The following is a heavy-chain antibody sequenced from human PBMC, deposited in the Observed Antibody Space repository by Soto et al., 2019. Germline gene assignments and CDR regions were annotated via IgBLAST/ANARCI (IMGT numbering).Heavy chain of an antibody. J-gene: IGHJ3*02. CDR3: TTLLPAPYYDFWGGGAFDI. D-gene: IGHD3-3*01. Sequence: EVQLVESGGGLVKPGGSLRLSCAASGFTFSNAWMSWVRQAPGKGLEWVGRIKSKTDGGTTDYAAPVKGRFTISRDDSKNTLYLQMNSLKTEDTAVYYCTTLLPAPYYDFWGGGAFDIWGQGTMVTVSS. CDR1: GFTFSNAW. CDR2: IKSKTDGGTT. V-gene: IGHV3-15*01.